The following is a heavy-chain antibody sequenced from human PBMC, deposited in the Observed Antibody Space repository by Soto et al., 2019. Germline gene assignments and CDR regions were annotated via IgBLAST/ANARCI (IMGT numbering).Heavy chain of an antibody. CDR2: ISTYGSDV. CDR3: VRDFLRYDVSTGAYSDCFDP. V-gene: IGHV1-18*01. Sequence: ASVKASCKASGDSIKSYGISWVREAPEQGPEWMGWISTYGSDVNLAATFRGRLTLTTDTTPSTAYMELRSLGFDDTAVYYCVRDFLRYDVSTGAYSDCFDPWGQGTLLTVSS. J-gene: IGHJ5*02. CDR1: GDSIKSYG. D-gene: IGHD3-9*01.